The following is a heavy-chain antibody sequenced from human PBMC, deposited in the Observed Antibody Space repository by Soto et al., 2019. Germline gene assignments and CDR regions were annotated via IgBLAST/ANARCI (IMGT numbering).Heavy chain of an antibody. Sequence: KPSETLSLTCTVSGGSSSSTNYYWGWIRQPPEKGLEWIGNIYSSGNTYYNTSLKSRVTISVDTSKSHLSLKLSSVTAADTAVYYCAGQSYESRGYHYAYWGQGTLVTVSS. V-gene: IGHV4-39*01. CDR3: AGQSYESRGYHYAY. J-gene: IGHJ4*02. CDR1: GGSSSSTNYY. CDR2: IYSSGNT. D-gene: IGHD3-22*01.